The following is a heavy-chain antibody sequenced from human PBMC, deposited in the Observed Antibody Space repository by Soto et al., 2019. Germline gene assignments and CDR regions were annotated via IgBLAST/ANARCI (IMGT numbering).Heavy chain of an antibody. J-gene: IGHJ6*02. Sequence: GGSLRLSCAATGFMFGTYWMSWVRQAPGKGLEWVANIKHDGNEKYYADSVKGRFTVSRDNVKNFLHLQMSSLRGDDTGVYFCVRATLSWGHYYFRGLDVWGQGTTVTVS. CDR3: VRATLSWGHYYFRGLDV. D-gene: IGHD3-22*01. CDR1: GFMFGTYW. CDR2: IKHDGNEK. V-gene: IGHV3-7*01.